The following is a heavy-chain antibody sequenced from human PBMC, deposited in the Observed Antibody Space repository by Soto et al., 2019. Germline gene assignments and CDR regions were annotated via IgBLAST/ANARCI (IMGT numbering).Heavy chain of an antibody. Sequence: ASVKVSCKASGGTFSSYTISWVRQAPGQGLEWMGRIIPILGIANYAQKFQGRVTITADKSTSTAYMELSSLRSEDTAVYYCVRTSLVVAAATREDYWGQGTLVTVSS. CDR2: IIPILGIA. D-gene: IGHD2-15*01. J-gene: IGHJ4*02. CDR1: GGTFSSYT. CDR3: VRTSLVVAAATREDY. V-gene: IGHV1-69*02.